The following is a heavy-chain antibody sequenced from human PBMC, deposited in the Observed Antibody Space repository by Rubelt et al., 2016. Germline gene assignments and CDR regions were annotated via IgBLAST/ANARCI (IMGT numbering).Heavy chain of an antibody. CDR3: AKDGLTSGWY. J-gene: IGHJ4*02. V-gene: IGHV3-7*01. D-gene: IGHD6-19*01. CDR1: GFSFSGHW. CDR2: INQDASEK. Sequence: EVQLVESGGGLVQPGGSLRVSCTASGFSFSGHWMTWVRQAPGKGLEWVASINQDASEKHYVDSVWGRFTVSRDSPKNSLYLQMNSLRVEETAVYYCAKDGLTSGWYWGQGTLVTVSS.